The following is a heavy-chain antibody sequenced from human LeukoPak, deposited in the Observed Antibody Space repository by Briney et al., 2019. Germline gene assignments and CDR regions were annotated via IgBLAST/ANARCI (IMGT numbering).Heavy chain of an antibody. CDR1: GYTFTSYY. V-gene: IGHV1-46*01. CDR2: INPSGGST. Sequence: ASVKVSCKASGYTFTSYYMHWVRQAPGQGLEWMGIINPSGGSTSYAQKFQGRVTMTRDTSTSTVYKELSSLRSEDTAVYYCARAGYDILTGYRRPFDYWGQGTLVTVSS. J-gene: IGHJ4*02. D-gene: IGHD3-9*01. CDR3: ARAGYDILTGYRRPFDY.